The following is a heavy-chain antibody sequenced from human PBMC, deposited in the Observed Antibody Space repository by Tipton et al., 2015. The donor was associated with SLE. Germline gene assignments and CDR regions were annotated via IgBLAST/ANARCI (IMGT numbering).Heavy chain of an antibody. V-gene: IGHV3-33*01. CDR3: ARLRLKPSRYMDV. CDR2: IRSDGSNK. J-gene: IGHJ6*03. Sequence: SLRLSCAASGFTFSNYGMHWVRQAPGKGLEWVAFIRSDGSNKCCADSVKGRFTISRDNPKNTLYLQMNSLRAEDTAVYYCARLRLKPSRYMDVWGKGTTVTVSS. CDR1: GFTFSNYG.